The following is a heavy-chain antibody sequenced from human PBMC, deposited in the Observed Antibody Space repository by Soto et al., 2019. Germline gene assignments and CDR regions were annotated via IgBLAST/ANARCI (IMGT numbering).Heavy chain of an antibody. CDR2: IIPIFGTA. CDR3: ATHSRPLQLTYWYFDL. Sequence: QVQLVQSGAEVKKPGSSVKVSCKASGGTFSSYAISWVRQAPGQGLEWMGGIIPIFGTANYAQKFQGRVTITADESTSTAYMELSSLRSEATAVYYCATHSRPLQLTYWYFDLWGRGTLVTVSS. J-gene: IGHJ2*01. V-gene: IGHV1-69*12. CDR1: GGTFSSYA. D-gene: IGHD6-13*01.